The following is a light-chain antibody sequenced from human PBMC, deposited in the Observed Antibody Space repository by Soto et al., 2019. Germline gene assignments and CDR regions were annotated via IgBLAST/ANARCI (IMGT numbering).Light chain of an antibody. V-gene: IGLV2-14*01. Sequence: QSALTQPASVSGSPGQSIPISCTGTSSDVGGYDFVSWYQHHPGKAPKLIIYEVRTRPSGVSDRFSGSKSGNTASLTISGLQAEDEADYYCSSYTSDWGVFGTGTKVTFL. CDR3: SSYTSDWGV. CDR2: EVR. CDR1: SSDVGGYDF. J-gene: IGLJ1*01.